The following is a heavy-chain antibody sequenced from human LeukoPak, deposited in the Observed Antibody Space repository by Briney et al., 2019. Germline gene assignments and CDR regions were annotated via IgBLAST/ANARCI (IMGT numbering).Heavy chain of an antibody. CDR1: GYSIGSDFY. Sequence: SETLSLTCAVSGYSIGSDFYWGWIRPTPGKGLEWLGSVSHNTGASYNPSFKSRVTISLDTSKNHFSLNLTSVTAADPAVYFCAREPGWGHNYYYMDVWGKGTTVAVSS. D-gene: IGHD1-26*01. V-gene: IGHV4-38-2*02. J-gene: IGHJ6*03. CDR2: VSHNTGA. CDR3: AREPGWGHNYYYMDV.